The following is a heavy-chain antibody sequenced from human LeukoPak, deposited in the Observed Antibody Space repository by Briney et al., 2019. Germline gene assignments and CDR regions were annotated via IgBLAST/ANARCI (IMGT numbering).Heavy chain of an antibody. CDR2: INPSGGST. Sequence: AAVTVTFTGSGYTFTINDINWVRQGPGQGKEWMGVINPSGGSTSYSQKFQGRVTITRDTYKSKVYMDLNSLRSEDTAAYYCASIMITLWGVIVPSYFDYWGQGTLVTVSS. D-gene: IGHD3-16*02. CDR1: GYTFTIND. J-gene: IGHJ4*02. CDR3: ASIMITLWGVIVPSYFDY. V-gene: IGHV1-46*01.